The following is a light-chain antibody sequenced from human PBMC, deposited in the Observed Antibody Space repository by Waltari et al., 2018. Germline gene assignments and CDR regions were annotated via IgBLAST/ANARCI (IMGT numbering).Light chain of an antibody. CDR3: QAWDNAIAL. CDR2: QDN. Sequence: SYELTQPPSVSVSPGQTASITCSGDKLGDKYVCWYRQRPGQSPVLVIYQDNRRPSGIPERFSASNSGNTATLIIGGTQAMDEADYYCQAWDNAIALFGGGTKLTVL. CDR1: KLGDKY. V-gene: IGLV3-1*01. J-gene: IGLJ3*02.